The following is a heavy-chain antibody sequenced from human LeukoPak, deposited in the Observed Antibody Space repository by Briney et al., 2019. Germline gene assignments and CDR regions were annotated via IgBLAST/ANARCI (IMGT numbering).Heavy chain of an antibody. J-gene: IGHJ6*02. V-gene: IGHV1-2*02. CDR1: GYTFTGYY. Sequence: ASVKVSCKASGYTFTGYYIHWVRQAPEQGPEWMGWINPNSGGTNYTQKFQGRVTMTRDTSISTAYMELSRLTSDDTAVYYCARPPHYYYGMDVWGQGTTIIVSS. CDR3: ARPPHYYYGMDV. CDR2: INPNSGGT.